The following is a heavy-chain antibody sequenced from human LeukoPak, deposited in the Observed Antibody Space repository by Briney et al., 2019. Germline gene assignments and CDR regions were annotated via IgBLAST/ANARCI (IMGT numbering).Heavy chain of an antibody. Sequence: ASVKVSCKASGYTFTGYYMHWVRQAPGQGLEWMGWINPNSGGTNYAQKFQGWVTMTRDTSISTAYMELSRLRSDDTAVYYCARVQYGDFSAFDIWGQGTMVTVSS. CDR1: GYTFTGYY. D-gene: IGHD7-27*01. CDR2: INPNSGGT. CDR3: ARVQYGDFSAFDI. V-gene: IGHV1-2*04. J-gene: IGHJ3*02.